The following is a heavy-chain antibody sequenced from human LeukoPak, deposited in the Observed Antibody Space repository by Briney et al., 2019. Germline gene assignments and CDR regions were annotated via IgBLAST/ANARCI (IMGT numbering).Heavy chain of an antibody. CDR1: GFTFSSYA. J-gene: IGHJ4*02. CDR2: ISGSGDST. CDR3: AKEARITMVQGVISTTPPY. D-gene: IGHD3-10*01. Sequence: GGSLRLSCAASGFTFSSYAMSWVRQAPGKGLEWVSAISGSGDSTYYADSVKGRFTISRDNSKNTLYLQMNSLRAEDTAVYYCAKEARITMVQGVISTTPPYWGQGTLVTVSS. V-gene: IGHV3-23*01.